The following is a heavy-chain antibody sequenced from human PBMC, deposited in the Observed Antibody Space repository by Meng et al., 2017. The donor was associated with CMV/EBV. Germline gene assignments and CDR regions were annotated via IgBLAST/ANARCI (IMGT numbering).Heavy chain of an antibody. D-gene: IGHD6-19*01. J-gene: IGHJ5*02. Sequence: QLQLQESGPGLVKPSEPLSLTCTVSGGSISSSSYYWGWIRQPPGKGLEWIGSIYYSGSTYYNPSLKSRVTISVDTSKNQFSLKLSSVTAADTAVYYCARDLRLVAVAGNWFDPWGQGTLVTVSS. CDR1: GGSISSSSYY. V-gene: IGHV4-39*07. CDR2: IYYSGST. CDR3: ARDLRLVAVAGNWFDP.